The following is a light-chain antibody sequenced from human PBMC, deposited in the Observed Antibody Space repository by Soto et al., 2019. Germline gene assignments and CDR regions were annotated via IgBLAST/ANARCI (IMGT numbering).Light chain of an antibody. V-gene: IGKV3-15*01. CDR2: AAS. CDR3: QQYNNRPPVIT. CDR1: QSVSTN. J-gene: IGKJ5*01. Sequence: EIVMTQSPATLSVSPGERATLSCRASQSVSTNLAWYQQKPGQAPRLLIYAASTRATGIPARFSGSGSGTEFTLSISSLQSEDFAVYSCQQYNNRPPVITFGQGTRLEIK.